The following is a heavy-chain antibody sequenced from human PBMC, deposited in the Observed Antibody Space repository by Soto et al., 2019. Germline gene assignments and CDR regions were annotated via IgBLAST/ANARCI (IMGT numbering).Heavy chain of an antibody. Sequence: QVQLQESGPGLVKPSQTLSLTCIVSGGSISSDDHYWSWIRQPPGKGLEWIGYIYYSGTTHSNPSLKRRLFISLDPPKNQFSLQLTSVTAADTAVYYCATVRSRWNIDYWGQGTLVTVSS. CDR3: ATVRSRWNIDY. J-gene: IGHJ4*02. D-gene: IGHD6-13*01. CDR2: IYYSGTT. V-gene: IGHV4-30-4*01. CDR1: GGSISSDDHY.